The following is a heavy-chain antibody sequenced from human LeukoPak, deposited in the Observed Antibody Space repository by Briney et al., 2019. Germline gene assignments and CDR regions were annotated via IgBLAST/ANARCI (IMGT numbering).Heavy chain of an antibody. J-gene: IGHJ3*02. CDR2: IYYSGST. CDR3: ARDAGGYQDAFDI. D-gene: IGHD5-12*01. CDR1: GGSISSGGYY. Sequence: SETLSLTCTVSGGSISSGGYYWSWLRQHPGKGLEWIGYIYYSGSTYYNPSLKSRVTISVDTSKNQFSLKLSSVTAADTAVYYCARDAGGYQDAFDIWGQGTMVTVSS. V-gene: IGHV4-31*03.